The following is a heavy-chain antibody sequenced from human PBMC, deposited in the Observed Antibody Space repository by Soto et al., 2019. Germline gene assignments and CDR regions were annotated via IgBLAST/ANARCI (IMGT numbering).Heavy chain of an antibody. J-gene: IGHJ4*02. CDR3: AADWEGTDF. D-gene: IGHD1-26*01. CDR1: GDPITSGDYY. CDR2: IYYTGSF. V-gene: IGHV4-30-4*01. Sequence: SETLSLTCTVSGDPITSGDYYWTWIRQSPGKGLEWIGFIYYTGSFDYNPSPKSRLTISLDRSKNQFSLKLTSVTAADTAVYYCAADWEGTDFWGQGTLVTVPS.